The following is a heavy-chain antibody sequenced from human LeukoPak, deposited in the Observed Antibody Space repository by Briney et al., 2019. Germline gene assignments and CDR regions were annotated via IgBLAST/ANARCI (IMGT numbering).Heavy chain of an antibody. V-gene: IGHV4-34*01. CDR2: IYDNGRT. Sequence: SETLSLTCAVYGGSFSGYYWSWLRQAPGKGLEWMGEIYDNGRTKYNPSLKSRVTISAATSTNQYSLKLSSVNAADTAVYYCVSLMSSGWYSWVDPCGEGSLVTVS. CDR3: VSLMSSGWYSWVDP. CDR1: GGSFSGYY. D-gene: IGHD6-19*01. J-gene: IGHJ5*02.